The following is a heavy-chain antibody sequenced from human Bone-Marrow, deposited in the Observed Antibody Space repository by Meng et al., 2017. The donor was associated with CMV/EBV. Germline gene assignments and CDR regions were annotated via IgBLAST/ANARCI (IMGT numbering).Heavy chain of an antibody. CDR3: AREELGVVTELFDY. D-gene: IGHD3-3*01. Sequence: ASVKVSCKASGYTFTGYYMHWVRQAPGQGLEWMGWISAYNGNTNYAQKLQGRVTMTTDTSTSTAYMELRSLRSDDTAVYYCAREELGVVTELFDYWGQGTLVTVSS. J-gene: IGHJ4*02. CDR1: GYTFTGYY. V-gene: IGHV1-18*04. CDR2: ISAYNGNT.